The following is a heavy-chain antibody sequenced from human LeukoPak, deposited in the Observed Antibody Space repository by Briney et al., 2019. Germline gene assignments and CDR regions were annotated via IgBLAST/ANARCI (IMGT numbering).Heavy chain of an antibody. J-gene: IGHJ4*02. CDR2: ISAYNGNT. V-gene: IGHV1-18*01. Sequence: ASVKVSCKASGYTFTSYGISWVRQAPGQGLEWMGWISAYNGNTNYAQKLQGRVTMTTDTSTSTAYMELSSLRSDDTAVYYCARDPSGELLPSPYDYWGQGTLVTVSS. D-gene: IGHD1-26*01. CDR3: ARDPSGELLPSPYDY. CDR1: GYTFTSYG.